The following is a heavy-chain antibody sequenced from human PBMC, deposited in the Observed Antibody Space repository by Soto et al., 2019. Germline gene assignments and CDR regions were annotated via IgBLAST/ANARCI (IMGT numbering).Heavy chain of an antibody. Sequence: SETLSLTCTVSGGSISSYYWIWIRQPPGKGLEWIGYIYYSGSTNYNPSLKSRVTISVDTSKNQFSLKLSSVTAADTAVYYCARERQGGNWFDPWGQGTLVTVSS. CDR1: GGSISSYY. J-gene: IGHJ5*02. V-gene: IGHV4-59*01. CDR3: ARERQGGNWFDP. CDR2: IYYSGST.